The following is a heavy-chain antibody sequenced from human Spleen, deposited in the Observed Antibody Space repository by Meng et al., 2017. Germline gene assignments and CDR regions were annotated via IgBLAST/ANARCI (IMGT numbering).Heavy chain of an antibody. Sequence: QVQLQQWGAGLLKPSETLSLTCAVYDGSFSGYYWHWIRQPPGKGLEWIGEINHSGSTNYNPSLKSRVTISVDTSKNQFSLKMNSVTAADTAVYYCAGELATIRDYWGQGTLVTVSS. D-gene: IGHD5-24*01. J-gene: IGHJ4*02. CDR2: INHSGST. CDR1: DGSFSGYY. V-gene: IGHV4-34*01. CDR3: AGELATIRDY.